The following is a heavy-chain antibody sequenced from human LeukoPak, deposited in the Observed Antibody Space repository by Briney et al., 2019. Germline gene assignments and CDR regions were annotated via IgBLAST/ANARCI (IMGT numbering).Heavy chain of an antibody. CDR1: GFTFNDYY. V-gene: IGHV3-30-3*01. D-gene: IGHD3-9*01. Sequence: GGSLRLSCAASGFTFNDYYMNWIRQAPGKGLEWVAVISYDGSNKYYADSVKGRFTISRDNSKNTLYLQMNSLRAEDTAVYYCARDRGKDYGILTGYFYGMDVWGQGTTVTVSS. CDR3: ARDRGKDYGILTGYFYGMDV. J-gene: IGHJ6*02. CDR2: ISYDGSNK.